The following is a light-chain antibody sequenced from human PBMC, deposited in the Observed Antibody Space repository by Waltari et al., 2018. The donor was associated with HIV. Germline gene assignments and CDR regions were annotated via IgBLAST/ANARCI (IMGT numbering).Light chain of an antibody. CDR3: QQRTNWPQNT. V-gene: IGKV1-39*01. Sequence: DIQMTQSPSSLSASVGDRVTITCRASQSISSYLNWYQQKAGKAPKLLIYAASSLQSGVPSRFSGSGSGTDFTLTISSLQPEDFAVYYCQQRTNWPQNTFGGGTKVEIK. CDR2: AAS. CDR1: QSISSY. J-gene: IGKJ4*01.